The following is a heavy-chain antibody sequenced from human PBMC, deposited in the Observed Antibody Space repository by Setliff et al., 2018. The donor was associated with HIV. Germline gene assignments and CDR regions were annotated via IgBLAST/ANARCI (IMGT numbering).Heavy chain of an antibody. V-gene: IGHV1-69*05. Sequence: SVKVSCKASGGTVSSYAINWVRQAPGQGLEWMGGIIPIFGPANYAQKFQDRVTITTDESTSTAYMELRSLTSEDTAVYYCARDLDEAVKDADNYVPLDLWGQGTLVTVS. CDR2: IIPIFGPA. J-gene: IGHJ5*02. D-gene: IGHD3-16*01. CDR1: GGTVSSYA. CDR3: ARDLDEAVKDADNYVPLDL.